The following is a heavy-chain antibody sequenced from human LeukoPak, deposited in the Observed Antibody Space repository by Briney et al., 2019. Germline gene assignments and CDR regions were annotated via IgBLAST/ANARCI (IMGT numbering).Heavy chain of an antibody. CDR1: VGSISSGCYY. V-gene: IGHV4-31*03. CDR3: ARGGYSSGFIYYFDY. Sequence: PSETLSLTCTVSVGSISSGCYYWSWIRQHPGKGLEWIGYIYYSGSTYYNPSLKSRVTISVDTSKNQFSLKLSSVTAADTAVYYCARGGYSSGFIYYFDYWGQGTLVTVSS. J-gene: IGHJ4*02. CDR2: IYYSGST. D-gene: IGHD6-19*01.